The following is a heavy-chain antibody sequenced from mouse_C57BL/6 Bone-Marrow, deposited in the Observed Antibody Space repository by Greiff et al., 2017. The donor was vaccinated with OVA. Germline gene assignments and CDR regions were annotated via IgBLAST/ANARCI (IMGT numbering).Heavy chain of an antibody. CDR1: GFTFNTYA. J-gene: IGHJ2*01. CDR2: LRSTSSNYAT. V-gene: IGHV10-3*01. CDR3: VREEGRDFDY. Sequence: GGGLVQPKGSLKLSCAASGFTFNTYAMHWVRQAPGKGLEWVARLRSTSSNYATYYADSVKDRFTISSDDSQSMLYLQMNNLKTEDTAMYYGVREEGRDFDYWGQGTTLTVSS.